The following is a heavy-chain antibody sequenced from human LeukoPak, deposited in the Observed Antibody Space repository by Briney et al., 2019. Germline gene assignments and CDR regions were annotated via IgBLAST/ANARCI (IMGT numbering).Heavy chain of an antibody. CDR1: GGSFSGYY. CDR3: ARGLSAIVY. V-gene: IGHV4-34*01. CDR2: INHSGST. J-gene: IGHJ4*02. D-gene: IGHD2-15*01. Sequence: SGTLSLTCAVYGGSFSGYYWSWIRQPPGKGLEWIGEINHSGSTNYNPSLKSRVTISVDTSKNQFSLKLSSVTAADTAVYYCARGLSAIVYWGQGTLVTVSS.